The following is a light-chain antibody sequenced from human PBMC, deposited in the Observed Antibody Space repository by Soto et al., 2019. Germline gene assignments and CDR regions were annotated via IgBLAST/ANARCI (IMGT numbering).Light chain of an antibody. V-gene: IGKV3-20*01. CDR2: GAS. Sequence: EIVLTQSPGTLSLSPGERATLSCRASQSVSNNYLAWYQQKPGQPPRLLIYGASSRASGIPDRFSGSGSGTDFTLTISRLEPEDFAVYYCQQYGSSPGTFGQGTKVDI. CDR1: QSVSNNY. J-gene: IGKJ1*01. CDR3: QQYGSSPGT.